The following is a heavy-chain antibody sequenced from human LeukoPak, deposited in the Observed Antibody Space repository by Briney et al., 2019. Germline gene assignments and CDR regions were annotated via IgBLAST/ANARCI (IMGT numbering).Heavy chain of an antibody. Sequence: PGGSLRLSCAASGFSFSTYYVNWVRQAPGKGLEWVSCISSSTTYIFYADSVRGRFAISRDNAKNSLYLQMNSLRADDTAVYYCVRENHGSFDYWGQGSLVTVSS. V-gene: IGHV3-21*01. D-gene: IGHD1-14*01. CDR2: ISSSTTYI. J-gene: IGHJ4*02. CDR3: VRENHGSFDY. CDR1: GFSFSTYY.